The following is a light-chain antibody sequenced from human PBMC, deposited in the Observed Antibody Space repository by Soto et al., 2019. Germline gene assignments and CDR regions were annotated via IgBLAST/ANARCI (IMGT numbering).Light chain of an antibody. CDR2: GAS. CDR1: QSVSSSY. CDR3: QQYCTSPRT. J-gene: IGKJ1*01. Sequence: EIVLTQSPGTLSLSPGERATLSCRASQSVSSSYLAWYQQKPGQAPSLPIYGASSSATGIPDRFSGSGSVTDFTLTISRLEPEDVAVSYCQQYCTSPRTFGQGTKVEIK. V-gene: IGKV3-20*01.